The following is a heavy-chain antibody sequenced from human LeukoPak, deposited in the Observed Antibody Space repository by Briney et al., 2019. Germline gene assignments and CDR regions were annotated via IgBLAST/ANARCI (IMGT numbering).Heavy chain of an antibody. CDR2: IGHDGADK. CDR1: GFTFSHYA. D-gene: IGHD3-10*01. V-gene: IGHV3-30*04. J-gene: IGHJ4*02. Sequence: GGSLRLSCAASGFTFSHYALHWVRQAPGKGLEWVALIGHDGADKYYADSVKGRFTISRDNSKNTLYLQMNSLRAEDTAVYYCAKGSGYYGSGSYPPHFDYWGQGTLVTVSS. CDR3: AKGSGYYGSGSYPPHFDY.